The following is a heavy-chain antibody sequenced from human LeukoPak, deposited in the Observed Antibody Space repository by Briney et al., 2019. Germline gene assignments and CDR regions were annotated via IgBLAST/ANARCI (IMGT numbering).Heavy chain of an antibody. CDR3: ARTDRQYSGGTEDY. J-gene: IGHJ4*02. V-gene: IGHV3-7*01. Sequence: RGSLRLSCAATGFSFSIYPMSWVRLAPGTGLEWVANINEDGSDKYYVDSVKGRFTVSRDNAKNSVSLQMYSLRAEDTAVYYCARTDRQYSGGTEDYWGQGTLVTVSS. CDR1: GFSFSIYP. CDR2: INEDGSDK. D-gene: IGHD5-12*01.